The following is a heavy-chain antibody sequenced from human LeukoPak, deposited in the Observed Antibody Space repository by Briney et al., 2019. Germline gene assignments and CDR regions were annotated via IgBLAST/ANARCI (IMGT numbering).Heavy chain of an antibody. J-gene: IGHJ4*02. D-gene: IGHD5-24*01. Sequence: ASVKVSCKASGYTFTSYGISWVRQAPGQGLEWMGWISAYDGNTNYAQKLQGRVTMTTDTSTSTAYMELRSLRSEDTAVYYCARAGDGYNYGGYWGQGTLVTVSS. CDR1: GYTFTSYG. CDR3: ARAGDGYNYGGY. V-gene: IGHV1-18*01. CDR2: ISAYDGNT.